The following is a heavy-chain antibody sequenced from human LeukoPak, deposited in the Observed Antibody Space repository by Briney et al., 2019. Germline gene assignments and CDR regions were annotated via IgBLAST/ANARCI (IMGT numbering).Heavy chain of an antibody. J-gene: IGHJ5*02. CDR3: ARTIYRGGCWFDP. CDR1: GFTFSTYW. V-gene: IGHV3-7*01. Sequence: GGPLRLSCAASGFTFSTYWMTWVRQAPGKGLEWVANMKQDASEYYYADSVRGRFTISRDHAKNSLYLQMNSLRAEDTAVYYCARTIYRGGCWFDPWGQGTLVTVSS. CDR2: MKQDASEY. D-gene: IGHD3-16*01.